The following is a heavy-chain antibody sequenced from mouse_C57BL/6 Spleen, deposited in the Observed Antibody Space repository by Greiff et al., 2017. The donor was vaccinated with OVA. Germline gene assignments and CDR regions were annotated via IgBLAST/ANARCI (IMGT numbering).Heavy chain of an antibody. CDR2: ISSGSSTI. D-gene: IGHD1-1*01. CDR1: GFTFSDYG. Sequence: DVKLEESGGGLVKPGGSLKLSCAASGFTFSDYGMHWVRQAPEKGLEWVAYISSGSSTIYYADTVKGRFTITRDNANNTLFLQMTSLRSEDTAVYYCAKFVSSKAVFDVWGTGTTVTVSS. J-gene: IGHJ1*03. V-gene: IGHV5-17*01. CDR3: AKFVSSKAVFDV.